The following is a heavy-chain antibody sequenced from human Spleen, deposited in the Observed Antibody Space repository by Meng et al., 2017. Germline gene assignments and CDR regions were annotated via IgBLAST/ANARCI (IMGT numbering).Heavy chain of an antibody. V-gene: IGHV5-51*01. CDR1: GYSFTSYW. D-gene: IGHD3-10*01. Sequence: GGSLRLSCKGSGYSFTSYWIGWVRQMPGKGLEWMGIIYPGDSAPRYSASFQGQFTISPDKSISTPYLQWSSLKASDTAMYYCARRISWYLDLWGRGTPVTVSS. CDR3: ARRISWYLDL. J-gene: IGHJ2*01. CDR2: IYPGDSAP.